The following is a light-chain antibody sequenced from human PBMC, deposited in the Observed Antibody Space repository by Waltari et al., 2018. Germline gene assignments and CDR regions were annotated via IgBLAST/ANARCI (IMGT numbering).Light chain of an antibody. CDR2: EVS. CDR1: SRDVGNYNY. V-gene: IGLV2-14*01. J-gene: IGLJ1*01. Sequence: QSALTQPASLSGSPGQSITISCTGTSRDVGNYNYVSWYQQHPGKVPKVIIYEVSNRPAGIFCRFSGSKSGNTASLTISGLQADDEADYYCASYTTSDTIVFGTGTGVTVL. CDR3: ASYTTSDTIV.